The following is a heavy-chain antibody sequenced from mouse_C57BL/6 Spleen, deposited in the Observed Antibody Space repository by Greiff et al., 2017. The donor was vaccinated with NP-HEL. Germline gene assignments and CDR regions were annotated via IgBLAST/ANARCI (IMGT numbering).Heavy chain of an antibody. V-gene: IGHV1-69*01. CDR1: GYTFTSYW. CDR2: IDPSDSYP. CDR3: ARATVVAGGYYFDY. D-gene: IGHD1-1*01. J-gene: IGHJ2*01. Sequence: QVQLQQPGAELVMPGASVKLSCKASGYTFTSYWMHWVKQRPGQGLEWIGEIDPSDSYPNYNQKFKGKSTLTVDKSSSTAYMQLSSLTSEDSAVYYCARATVVAGGYYFDYWGQGTTLTVSS.